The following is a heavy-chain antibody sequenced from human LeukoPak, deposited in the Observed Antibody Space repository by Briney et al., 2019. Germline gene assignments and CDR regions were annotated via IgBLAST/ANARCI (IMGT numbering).Heavy chain of an antibody. V-gene: IGHV3-74*01. Sequence: GGSLRLSCAASGFTFSSYWMHWVRQAPGKGLVWVSRINTDGSSTSYADSVNGRFTISRDNAKNTLYLQMNSLRAEDTAVYYCARDPRYCSGGSCYADWGQGTLVTVSS. CDR2: INTDGSST. J-gene: IGHJ4*02. CDR3: ARDPRYCSGGSCYAD. CDR1: GFTFSSYW. D-gene: IGHD2-15*01.